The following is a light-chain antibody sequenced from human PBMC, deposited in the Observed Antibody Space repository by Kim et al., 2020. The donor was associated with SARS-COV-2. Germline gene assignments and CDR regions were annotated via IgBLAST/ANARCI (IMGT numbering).Light chain of an antibody. CDR1: QSIERL. CDR3: LQHVSYPLP. J-gene: IGKJ4*02. CDR2: KAS. Sequence: ASVEDRVTFTCRASQSIERLVAWYQQKPGKVPRLLIYKASTLQSGVPLRFSGSGSETQFTLTITSLQPDDFAAYYCLQHVSYPLPFGGGTKVDIK. V-gene: IGKV1-5*03.